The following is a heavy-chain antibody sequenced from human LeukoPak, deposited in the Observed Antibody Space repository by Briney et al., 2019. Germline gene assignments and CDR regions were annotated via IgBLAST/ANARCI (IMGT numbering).Heavy chain of an antibody. D-gene: IGHD6-6*01. CDR1: GGSISSSSYY. CDR3: ARAPSYYYYYYMDV. V-gene: IGHV4-39*07. Sequence: SETLSLTCTVSGGSISSSSYYWGWIRQPPGKGLEWIGSIYYSGSTYYNPSLKSRVTVSVDTSKNQFSLKLSSVTAADTAVYYCARAPSYYYYYYMDVWGKGTTVTVSS. J-gene: IGHJ6*03. CDR2: IYYSGST.